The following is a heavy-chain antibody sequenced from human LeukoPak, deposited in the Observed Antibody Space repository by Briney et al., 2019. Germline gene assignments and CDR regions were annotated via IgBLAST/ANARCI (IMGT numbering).Heavy chain of an antibody. Sequence: SVTLSLTCAVSGGSIGSSNWWSWVRQPPGKGLEWIGEIYHSGSTNYNPSLKSRVTISVDKSKNQFSLKLSSVTAADTAVYYCARALGVYCSGGSCYSVYYYYGMDVWGQGTTVTVSS. CDR1: GGSIGSSNW. J-gene: IGHJ6*02. CDR2: IYHSGST. D-gene: IGHD2-15*01. CDR3: ARALGVYCSGGSCYSVYYYYGMDV. V-gene: IGHV4-4*02.